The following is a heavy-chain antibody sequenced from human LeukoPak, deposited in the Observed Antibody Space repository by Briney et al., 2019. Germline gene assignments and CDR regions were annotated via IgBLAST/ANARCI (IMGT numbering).Heavy chain of an antibody. Sequence: SVTVSCLASGYTLPSYGNRWVRQAPGQRLEWLGWISAYNGNTNSAQKRQGRVTMTTDTSKSTAYMGLRSLRSDDSAGYYCAREVLNWFVPLGQGTLVTVSS. CDR1: GYTLPSYG. CDR2: ISAYNGNT. CDR3: AREVLNWFVP. V-gene: IGHV1-18*01. J-gene: IGHJ5*02.